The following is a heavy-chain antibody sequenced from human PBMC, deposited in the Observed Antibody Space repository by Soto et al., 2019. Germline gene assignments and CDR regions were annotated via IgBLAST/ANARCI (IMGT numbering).Heavy chain of an antibody. Sequence: SETLSLNCTVSDDSISSGVYYLSWFRQHPEKGLEWIGFSYYSGSAYYNPSLKSRVTISVDTSKNQFSLKLSSVTAADTAVYYCARVLYSSGWATFDYWGQGTLVTVSS. CDR2: SYYSGSA. CDR1: DDSISSGVYY. J-gene: IGHJ4*02. V-gene: IGHV4-31*03. D-gene: IGHD6-19*01. CDR3: ARVLYSSGWATFDY.